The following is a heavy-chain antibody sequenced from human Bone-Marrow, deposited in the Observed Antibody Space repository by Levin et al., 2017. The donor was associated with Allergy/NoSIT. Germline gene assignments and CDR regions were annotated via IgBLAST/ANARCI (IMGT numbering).Heavy chain of an antibody. CDR2: IYNTRSA. D-gene: IGHD2/OR15-2a*01. J-gene: IGHJ4*02. V-gene: IGHV4-59*08. CDR1: GGPIGDYY. CDR3: ARRNNIGYFDY. Sequence: SETLSLTCTVSGGPIGDYYWSWIRQSPGKGLEWIGFIYNTRSANYNPSVKSRVTISADTSKNQFSLRLSSVTAADTAVYYWARRNNIGYFDYWGQGTLVTVSS.